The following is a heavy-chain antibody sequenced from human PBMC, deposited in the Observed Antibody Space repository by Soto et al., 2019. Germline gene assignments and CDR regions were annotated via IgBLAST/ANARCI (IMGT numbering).Heavy chain of an antibody. Sequence: PSETLSLTCTFSCDAIISGNHYWSWIRQPPGKGLEWIGYIYDSVNTYYSPSLRSRVTISADMSKNQFSLNLRSVTAADTAVYYCARVDHRGYFAILTDYWGQGTLVTVSS. V-gene: IGHV4-30-4*01. J-gene: IGHJ4*02. CDR3: ARVDHRGYFAILTDY. CDR2: IYDSVNT. D-gene: IGHD3-9*01. CDR1: CDAIISGNHY.